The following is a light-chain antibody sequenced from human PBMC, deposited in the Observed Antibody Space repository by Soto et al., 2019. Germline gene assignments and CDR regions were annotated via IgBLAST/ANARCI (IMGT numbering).Light chain of an antibody. CDR2: GAS. V-gene: IGKV3-20*01. J-gene: IGKJ1*01. CDR1: QSVSSSY. Sequence: EIVLTQSPGTLSLSPGERATLSCRASQSVSSSYLAWYQQKPGQAPRLLIYGASSSATGIPDRVSGSGSGTDFTLTISLMEPEDYAVDYCQQYGSSPPTFGQGTKVEIK. CDR3: QQYGSSPPT.